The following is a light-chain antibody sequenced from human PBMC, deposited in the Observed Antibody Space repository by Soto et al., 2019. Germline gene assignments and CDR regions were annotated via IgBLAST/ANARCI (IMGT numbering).Light chain of an antibody. CDR1: SRNVGGYNY. J-gene: IGLJ2*01. V-gene: IGLV2-8*01. CDR2: EVT. Sequence: QSALTQPPSASGSPGQSVTISCTGTSRNVGGYNYVSWYQQHPAKAPKLVIYEVTKRPSGVPDRFSGSKSGNTASLTVSGLQAEDEADYYCASYAGNNNLVFGGGTKLTVL. CDR3: ASYAGNNNLV.